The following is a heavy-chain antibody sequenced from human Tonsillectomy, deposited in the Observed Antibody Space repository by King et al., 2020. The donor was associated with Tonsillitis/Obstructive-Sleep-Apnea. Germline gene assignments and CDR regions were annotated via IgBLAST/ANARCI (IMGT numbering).Heavy chain of an antibody. J-gene: IGHJ6*03. Sequence: VQLVESGGGVVQPGRSLRLSCAASGFTFSSYAMHWVRQAPGKGLEWVAVISYDGSHKYYADSVKGRFTISRDNSKNTLYLLMDSLRAEDTAVYYCARDGGSNGYNLVSYYYYYMDVWGKGTTVTVSS. CDR1: GFTFSSYA. CDR3: ARDGGSNGYNLVSYYYYYMDV. CDR2: ISYDGSHK. D-gene: IGHD5-24*01. V-gene: IGHV3-30*04.